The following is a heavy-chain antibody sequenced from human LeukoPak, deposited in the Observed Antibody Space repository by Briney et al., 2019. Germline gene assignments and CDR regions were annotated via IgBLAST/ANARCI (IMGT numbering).Heavy chain of an antibody. CDR1: GFTFSSHG. CDR3: ARGGAAGIYGMDV. CDR2: ISYDGSNK. Sequence: GGSLRLSCAASGFTFSSHGMHWVRQAPGKGLEWVTFISYDGSNKDYADSVKGRFTISRDSSKNTLYLQVDSLRPEDTAVYYCARGGAAGIYGMDVWGQGAIMTVTS. D-gene: IGHD6-13*01. V-gene: IGHV3-30*02. J-gene: IGHJ6*02.